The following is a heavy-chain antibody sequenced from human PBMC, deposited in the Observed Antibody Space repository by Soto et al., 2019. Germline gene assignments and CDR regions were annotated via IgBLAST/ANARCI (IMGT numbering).Heavy chain of an antibody. Sequence: PGGSLRLSCVASGFTFSNHGMHWVRQAPGKGLEWLAVISYDETNEYYVESVKGRFTISRDNSKNALYLQMNRLRPEDTAVYRCAKDLTSPIPAYGMDVWGQGTTVTGS. D-gene: IGHD2-21*01. CDR1: GFTFSNHG. CDR2: ISYDETNE. V-gene: IGHV3-30*18. CDR3: AKDLTSPIPAYGMDV. J-gene: IGHJ6*02.